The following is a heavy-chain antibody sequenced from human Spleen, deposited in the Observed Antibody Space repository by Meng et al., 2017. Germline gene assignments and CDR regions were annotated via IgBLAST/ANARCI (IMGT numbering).Heavy chain of an antibody. J-gene: IGHJ6*02. V-gene: IGHV4-34*01. CDR3: ARGQWNYYGSGSYYRPSEDYYYYGMDV. CDR2: INHSGST. Sequence: SETLSLTCAVYGGSFSGYYWSWIRQPPGKGLEWIGEINHSGSTNYNPSLKSRVTISVDTSKNQFFLKLSPVTAADTAVYYCARGQWNYYGSGSYYRPSEDYYYYGMDVWGQGTTVTVSS. D-gene: IGHD3-10*01. CDR1: GGSFSGYY.